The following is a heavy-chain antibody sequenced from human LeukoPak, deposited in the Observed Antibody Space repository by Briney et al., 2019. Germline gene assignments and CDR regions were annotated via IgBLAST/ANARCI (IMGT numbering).Heavy chain of an antibody. Sequence: PGGSLRLSCAASGFTFSSYAMSWVRQAPGKGLEWVSAISGSGGSTYYADSVKGRFTISRDNSTNTLYLQMNSLRAEDTAVYYCARESGGSSLAFDYRGQGTLVTVSS. CDR1: GFTFSSYA. CDR3: ARESGGSSLAFDY. V-gene: IGHV3-23*01. J-gene: IGHJ4*02. CDR2: ISGSGGST. D-gene: IGHD6-6*01.